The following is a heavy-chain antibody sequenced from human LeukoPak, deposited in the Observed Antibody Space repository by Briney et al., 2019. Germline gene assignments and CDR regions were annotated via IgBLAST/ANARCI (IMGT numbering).Heavy chain of an antibody. D-gene: IGHD3-9*01. Sequence: SETLSLTCAVYGGSFSGYYWSWIRQPPGKGLEWIGEINHSGSTNYNPSLKSRVTFSLDTSKNQFSLKLSSVTAADTAVYYCARGGDILTGYFHDAFDIWGQGTMVTVSS. CDR1: GGSFSGYY. J-gene: IGHJ3*02. V-gene: IGHV4-34*01. CDR2: INHSGST. CDR3: ARGGDILTGYFHDAFDI.